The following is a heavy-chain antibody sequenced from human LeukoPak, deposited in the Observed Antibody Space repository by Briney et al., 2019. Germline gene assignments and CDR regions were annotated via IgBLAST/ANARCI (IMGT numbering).Heavy chain of an antibody. J-gene: IGHJ6*02. CDR3: ARGHPPSITMIVGPFYGMDV. CDR1: GFTFSSYS. Sequence: PGGSLRLSSAASGFTFSSYSMNWVRQAPGKGLEWVSYISSSSSTIYYADSVKGRFTISRDNAKNSLYLQMNSLRAEDTAVYYCARGHPPSITMIVGPFYGMDVWGQGTTVTVSS. V-gene: IGHV3-48*04. D-gene: IGHD3-22*01. CDR2: ISSSSSTI.